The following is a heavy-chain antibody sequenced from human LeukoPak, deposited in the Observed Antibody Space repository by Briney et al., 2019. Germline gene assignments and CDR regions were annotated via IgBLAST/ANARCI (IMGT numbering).Heavy chain of an antibody. CDR3: ARDKGDYDTSGSLFVF. Sequence: GGSLRLSCAASGFTFSRYWMSWVRQAPRKGLEWVANIKQDGSETYYVDSVKGRFTIFRDNAKNSLYLQMNSPRAEDTAVYYCARDKGDYDTSGSLFVFGGQGTLVTVSS. D-gene: IGHD3-22*01. V-gene: IGHV3-7*03. CDR2: IKQDGSET. J-gene: IGHJ4*02. CDR1: GFTFSRYW.